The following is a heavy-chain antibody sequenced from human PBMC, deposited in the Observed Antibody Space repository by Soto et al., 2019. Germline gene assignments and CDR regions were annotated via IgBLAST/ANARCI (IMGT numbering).Heavy chain of an antibody. D-gene: IGHD2-21*01. V-gene: IGHV3-49*03. CDR1: GFTFGDYA. CDR3: TRLWGCGGDCYSISAVDY. J-gene: IGHJ4*02. CDR2: IRSKAYGGTT. Sequence: GGSLRLSCTASGFTFGDYAMSWFRQAPGKGLEWVGFIRSKAYGGTTEYAASVKGRFTISRDDSKSIAYLQMNSLKTEDTAVYYCTRLWGCGGDCYSISAVDYWGQGTLVTVSS.